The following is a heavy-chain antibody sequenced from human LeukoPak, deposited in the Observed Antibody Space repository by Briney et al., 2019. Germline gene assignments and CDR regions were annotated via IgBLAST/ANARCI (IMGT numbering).Heavy chain of an antibody. J-gene: IGHJ5*02. CDR2: SSNSGRT. CDR3: ARHVLYSSSWYDYSNWFDP. CDR1: GGSISSSHW. V-gene: IGHV4-4*02. Sequence: SETLSLTCAVSGGSISSSHWWSWVRQPPGKVLEWIGISSNSGRTNFNPSLKSRVTISVDKSKNQFSLKLTSVTAADTAVYYCARHVLYSSSWYDYSNWFDPWGQGTLVTVSS. D-gene: IGHD6-13*01.